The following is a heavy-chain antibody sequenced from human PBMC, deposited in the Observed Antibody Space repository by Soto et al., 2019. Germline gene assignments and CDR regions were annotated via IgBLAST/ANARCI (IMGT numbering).Heavy chain of an antibody. Sequence: QVQLVQSEAEVKKPGASLKVSCRASGYNFANYGISWVRQAPGQGLEWMGWISAHNGDTKYAQKVQGRVTMTADTSTSTAYMEMWSLRSDDTAVYYCARDAAYNGVWGGVMELYSYNMDVWGQGTTVTV. D-gene: IGHD3-16*01. CDR3: ARDAAYNGVWGGVMELYSYNMDV. V-gene: IGHV1-18*01. CDR1: GYNFANYG. J-gene: IGHJ6*02. CDR2: ISAHNGDT.